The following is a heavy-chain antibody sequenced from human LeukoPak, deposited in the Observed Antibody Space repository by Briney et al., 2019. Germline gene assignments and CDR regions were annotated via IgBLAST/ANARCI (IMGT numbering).Heavy chain of an antibody. CDR2: ISYDGSNK. D-gene: IGHD3-22*01. J-gene: IGHJ4*02. V-gene: IGHV3-30*03. Sequence: GRSLRLSCAASGFTFSSYGMHWVRQAPGKGLEWVAVISYDGSNKYYADSVKGRFTISRDNSKNTLYLKMNSLRAEDTAVYYCARPYYYDSSGYYYDWGNYFDYWGQGTLVTVSS. CDR1: GFTFSSYG. CDR3: ARPYYYDSSGYYYDWGNYFDY.